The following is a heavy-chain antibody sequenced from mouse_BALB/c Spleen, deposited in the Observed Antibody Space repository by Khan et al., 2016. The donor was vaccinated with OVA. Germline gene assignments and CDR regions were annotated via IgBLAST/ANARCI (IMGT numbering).Heavy chain of an antibody. CDR3: ASGCSRYNYAIDY. J-gene: IGHJ4*01. CDR2: ISYSGST. D-gene: IGHD1-1*01. Sequence: EVQLQESGPGLVKPSQSLYLTCTVTGYSITSDYAWNWIRQFPGNKLEWMGYISYSGSTNYNPALKSRISITRDTSKNQFFLQLNSVTTEDTATYYCASGCSRYNYAIDYWGQGTSVTVSS. CDR1: GYSITSDYA. V-gene: IGHV3-2*02.